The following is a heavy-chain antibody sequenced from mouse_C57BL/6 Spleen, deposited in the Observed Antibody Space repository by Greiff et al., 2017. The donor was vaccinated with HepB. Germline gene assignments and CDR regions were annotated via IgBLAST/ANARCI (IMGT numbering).Heavy chain of an antibody. V-gene: IGHV1-63*01. CDR3: ARETCTTVVRDWYFDV. J-gene: IGHJ1*03. Sequence: VQLQQSGAELVRPGTSVKMSCKASGYTFTNYWIGWAKQRPGHGLEWIGDIYPGGGYTNYNEKFKGKATLTADTSSSTAYIQFSSLTSEDSAIYYCARETCTTVVRDWYFDVWGTGTTVTVSS. CDR1: GYTFTNYW. CDR2: IYPGGGYT. D-gene: IGHD1-1*01.